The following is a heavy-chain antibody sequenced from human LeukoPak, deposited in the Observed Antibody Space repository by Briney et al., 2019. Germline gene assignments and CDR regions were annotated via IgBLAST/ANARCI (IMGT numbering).Heavy chain of an antibody. CDR3: AKDRGVPAAIGSCWFDP. Sequence: GGSLRLSCAASGFTFSSYAMSWVRQAPGKGLEWVSAISGSGGSTYYADSVKGRFTISRDNSKNTLYLQMNSLRAEDTAVYYCAKDRGVPAAIGSCWFDPWGQGTLVTVSS. CDR1: GFTFSSYA. J-gene: IGHJ5*02. CDR2: ISGSGGST. D-gene: IGHD2-2*01. V-gene: IGHV3-23*01.